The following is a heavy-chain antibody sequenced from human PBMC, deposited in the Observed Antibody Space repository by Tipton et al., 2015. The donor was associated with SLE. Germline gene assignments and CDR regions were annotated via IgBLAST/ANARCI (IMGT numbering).Heavy chain of an antibody. D-gene: IGHD4-17*01. CDR2: IYTSGST. V-gene: IGHV4-4*09. CDR1: GGSFSVHY. CDR3: ARHLNYGDYTALDY. Sequence: TLSLTCAVYGGSFSVHYWSWSWIRQPPGKGLEWIGYIYTSGSTNYNPSLKSRVTISVDTSKNQLSLKVRSVTAADTAVYYCARHLNYGDYTALDYWGQGTLVTVSS. J-gene: IGHJ4*02.